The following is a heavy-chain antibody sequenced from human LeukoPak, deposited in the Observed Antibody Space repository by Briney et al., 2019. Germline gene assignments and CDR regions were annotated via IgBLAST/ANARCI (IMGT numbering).Heavy chain of an antibody. CDR3: ARGWNTMIV. V-gene: IGHV4-30-2*01. CDR2: IKHSGST. Sequence: SQTLSLTCTVSGGSISSGGYYWSWIRQPPGKGLEWIGEIKHSGSTNYNPSLKSRVTISVDTSKNQFSLKLSSVTAADTAVYYCARGWNTMIVWGQGTLVTVSS. J-gene: IGHJ4*02. D-gene: IGHD3-22*01. CDR1: GGSISSGGYY.